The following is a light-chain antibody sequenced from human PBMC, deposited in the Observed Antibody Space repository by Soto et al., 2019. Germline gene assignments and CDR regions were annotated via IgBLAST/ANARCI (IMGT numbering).Light chain of an antibody. CDR3: QQSYSAPRT. CDR1: QTISNY. V-gene: IGKV1-39*01. J-gene: IGKJ2*02. Sequence: DTQMTQSPSSLSASVGDRVTITCRASQTISNYLNWYQQKPGKAPKLLIYAASSLQSGVPSRFSGSGSGTDFTLTISSLQPEDFATYYCQQSYSAPRTFGQGTNLEIK. CDR2: AAS.